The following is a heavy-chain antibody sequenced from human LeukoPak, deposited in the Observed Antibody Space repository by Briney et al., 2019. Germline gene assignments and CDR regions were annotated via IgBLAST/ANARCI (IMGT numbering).Heavy chain of an antibody. CDR1: GDSVSSNSAA. V-gene: IGHV6-1*01. J-gene: IGHJ4*02. D-gene: IGHD6-13*01. CDR2: TYYRSKWYT. Sequence: SQTLSLTCAISGDSVSSNSAAWNWIRQSPSRGLEWLGRTYYRSKWYTDYAVPVKSRITIQPDTSKNQFSLQLNSVTPHETAVYYCARGYSSIIDYWGQGTLVTVSS. CDR3: ARGYSSIIDY.